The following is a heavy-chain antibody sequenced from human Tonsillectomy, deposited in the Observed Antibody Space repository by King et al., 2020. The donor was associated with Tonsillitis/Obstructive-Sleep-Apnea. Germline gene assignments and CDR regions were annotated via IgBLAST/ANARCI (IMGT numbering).Heavy chain of an antibody. Sequence: EVQLVESGGGLVQPGGSLRLSCSASGFTFGNFWMSWVRQAPGRGLEWVANIKEDGSERYYVDSVKGRFTISRDNAKKSLFLQMNGLRAEDTALYYCARMYDYIWGNFRYTLSFDQWGEGSLVTVSS. CDR1: GFTFGNFW. CDR2: IKEDGSER. CDR3: ARMYDYIWGNFRYTLSFDQ. D-gene: IGHD3-16*02. V-gene: IGHV3-7*04. J-gene: IGHJ4*02.